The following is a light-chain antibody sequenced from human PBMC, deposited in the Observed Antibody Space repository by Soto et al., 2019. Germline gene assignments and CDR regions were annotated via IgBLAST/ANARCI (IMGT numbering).Light chain of an antibody. CDR1: QSISRW. CDR2: GAS. Sequence: DIQMTQSPSTLSASVGDRVTITCRASQSISRWLAWYQQKPGKAPKLLIYGASTLQSGAPSRFSGSGPGTDFTLPIAGMAPDDFATYYCQQDTSYVMLLFGQGTTV. V-gene: IGKV1-5*01. J-gene: IGKJ1*01. CDR3: QQDTSYVMLL.